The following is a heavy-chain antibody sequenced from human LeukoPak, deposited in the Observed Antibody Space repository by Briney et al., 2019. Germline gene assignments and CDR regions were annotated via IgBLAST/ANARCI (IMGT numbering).Heavy chain of an antibody. CDR2: ISYDGSNK. J-gene: IGHJ4*02. D-gene: IGHD3-22*01. CDR3: ARADSSGYPLDY. V-gene: IGHV3-30-3*01. Sequence: GGSLRLSCAASGFTFSSYAMPWVRQAPGKGLEWVAVISYDGSNKYYADSVKGRFTISRDNSKNTLYLQMNSLRAEDTAVYYCARADSSGYPLDYWGQGTLVTVSS. CDR1: GFTFSSYA.